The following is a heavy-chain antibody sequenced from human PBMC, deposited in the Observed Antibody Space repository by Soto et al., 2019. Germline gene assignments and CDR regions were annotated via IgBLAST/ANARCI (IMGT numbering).Heavy chain of an antibody. CDR2: ISASGDAT. CDR3: ATRYCSGGICYFES. Sequence: EVQLLESGGGVVQPGGSLRLSCAASGFTFSSYVMTWVRQAPGEGLEWVSTISASGDATYHADSVRGRFTISRDNSKSTLYLQMGSLRADDTALYFCATRYCSGGICYFESWGQGTLVAVSS. J-gene: IGHJ4*02. CDR1: GFTFSSYV. D-gene: IGHD2-15*01. V-gene: IGHV3-23*01.